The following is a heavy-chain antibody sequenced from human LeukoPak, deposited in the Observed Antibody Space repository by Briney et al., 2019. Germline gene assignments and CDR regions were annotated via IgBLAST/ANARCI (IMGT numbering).Heavy chain of an antibody. J-gene: IGHJ4*02. D-gene: IGHD2-21*02. CDR3: ARAVVVTASDY. Sequence: GGSLRLSCAVSGFTFSSHWIHWVRQAPGKGLEWVSRINGDESFTSYADSVRGRFTISRDNAKNTVYLQMNSLRAEDTAVYYCARAVVVTASDYWGQGTLVTVSS. CDR1: GFTFSSHW. CDR2: INGDESFT. V-gene: IGHV3-74*01.